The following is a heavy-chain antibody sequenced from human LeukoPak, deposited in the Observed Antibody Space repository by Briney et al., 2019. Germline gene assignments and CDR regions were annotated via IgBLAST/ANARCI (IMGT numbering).Heavy chain of an antibody. J-gene: IGHJ4*02. D-gene: IGHD3-22*01. CDR2: IIPIFGIA. Sequence: GASVEVSGKASGGTFSSYAISWVRQAPGQGLEWMGRIIPIFGIANYAQKFQGRVTITADKSTSTAYMELSSLRSEDTAVYYCATHYYDSSGYYYPWDYWGQGTLVTVSS. CDR1: GGTFSSYA. CDR3: ATHYYDSSGYYYPWDY. V-gene: IGHV1-69*04.